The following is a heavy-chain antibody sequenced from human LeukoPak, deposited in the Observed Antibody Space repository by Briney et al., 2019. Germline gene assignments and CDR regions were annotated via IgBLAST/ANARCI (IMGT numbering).Heavy chain of an antibody. D-gene: IGHD4-17*01. Sequence: SETLSLTCAVYGGSFSGYYWSWIRQPPGKGLEWIGEINHSGSTNYNPSLKSRGTITVDTSKNQFSLKLSSVTAADTAVYYCAREATVTIYYYYYYYMDVWGKGTTVTVSS. J-gene: IGHJ6*03. V-gene: IGHV4-34*01. CDR2: INHSGST. CDR1: GGSFSGYY. CDR3: AREATVTIYYYYYYYMDV.